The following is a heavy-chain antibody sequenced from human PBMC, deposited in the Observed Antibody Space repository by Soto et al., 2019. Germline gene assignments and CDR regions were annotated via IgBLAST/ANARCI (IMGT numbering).Heavy chain of an antibody. CDR3: ARGQGLSYGSSALDI. Sequence: EVQLVESGGGLVKPGGSLRLSCVASGFTFSSYNINWVRQAPGKGLEWVSSISTSSTYIFYTDSVKARFTISRDNAKNSLYLQMNSLRAEDTAVYFCARGQGLSYGSSALDIWGLGTMVTVSS. D-gene: IGHD3-16*01. V-gene: IGHV3-21*01. CDR1: GFTFSSYN. CDR2: ISTSSTYI. J-gene: IGHJ3*02.